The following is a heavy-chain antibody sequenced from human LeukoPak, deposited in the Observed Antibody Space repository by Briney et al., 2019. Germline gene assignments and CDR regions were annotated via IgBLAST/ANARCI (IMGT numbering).Heavy chain of an antibody. D-gene: IGHD3-22*01. Sequence: GGSLRLSCGASGFTFSSYSMNWVRQAPGEGLEWVSSISSSSSYIYYADSVKGRFTISRDNVNNSLYLQMNSLRAEDTAVYYCARDHGTNFYDSSGYKAFDIWGQGTMVIVSP. CDR2: ISSSSSYI. CDR3: ARDHGTNFYDSSGYKAFDI. CDR1: GFTFSSYS. V-gene: IGHV3-21*06. J-gene: IGHJ3*02.